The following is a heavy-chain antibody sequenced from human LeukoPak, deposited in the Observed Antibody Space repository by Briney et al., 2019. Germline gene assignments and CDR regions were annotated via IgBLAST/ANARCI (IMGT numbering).Heavy chain of an antibody. CDR1: GGSISSSSYY. V-gene: IGHV4-39*01. CDR2: IYYSGST. D-gene: IGHD3-3*01. J-gene: IGHJ5*02. CDR3: ARHRITIFGVVIISGWFDP. Sequence: PSETLSLTCTVSGGSISSSSYYWGWIRQPPGKGLEWIGSIYYSGSTYYNPSLKSRVTISVDTSKNQFSLKLSSVTAADTAVYYCARHRITIFGVVIISGWFDPWGQGTLDTVSS.